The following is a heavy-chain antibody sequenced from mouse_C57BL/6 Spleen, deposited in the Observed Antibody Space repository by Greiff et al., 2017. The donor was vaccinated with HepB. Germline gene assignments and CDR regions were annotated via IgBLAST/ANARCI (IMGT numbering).Heavy chain of an antibody. V-gene: IGHV1-80*01. CDR3: ARSGNYYGFAY. CDR2: IYPGDGDT. Sequence: VQLKESGAELVKPGASVKISCKASGYAFSSYWMNWVKQRPGKGLEWIGQIYPGDGDTNYNGKFKGKATLTADKSSSTAYMQLSSLTSEDSAVYFCARSGNYYGFAYWGQGTLVTVSA. CDR1: GYAFSSYW. D-gene: IGHD1-1*01. J-gene: IGHJ3*01.